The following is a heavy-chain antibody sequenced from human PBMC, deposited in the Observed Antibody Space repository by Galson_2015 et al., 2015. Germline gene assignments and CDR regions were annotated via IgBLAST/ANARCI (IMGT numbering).Heavy chain of an antibody. D-gene: IGHD3-9*01. J-gene: IGHJ4*02. Sequence: WVRQAPGKGLEWGAVISYDGSNKYYADSVKGRFTISRDNSKNTLYLQMNSLRAEDTAVYYCARDRVDWPFDYWGQGTMVTVSS. CDR2: ISYDGSNK. V-gene: IGHV3-33*05. CDR3: ARDRVDWPFDY.